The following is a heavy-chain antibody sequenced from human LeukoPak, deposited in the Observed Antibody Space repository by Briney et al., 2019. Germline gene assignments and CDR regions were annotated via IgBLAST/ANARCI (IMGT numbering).Heavy chain of an antibody. CDR1: GFTFSSYW. CDR2: ISGSGGST. V-gene: IGHV3-23*01. CDR3: AKDPWAAAGFNWFDP. D-gene: IGHD6-13*01. Sequence: GESLRLSCAASGFTFSSYWMHWVRQAPGKGLEWVSAISGSGGSTYYADSVKGRFTISRDNSKNTLYLQMNSLRAEDTAVYYCAKDPWAAAGFNWFDPWGQGTLVTVSS. J-gene: IGHJ5*02.